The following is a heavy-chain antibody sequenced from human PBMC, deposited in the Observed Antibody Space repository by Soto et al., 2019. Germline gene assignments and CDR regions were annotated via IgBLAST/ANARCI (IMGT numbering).Heavy chain of an antibody. Sequence: ASVKVSCKASGYTFTGCYMHWVRQAPGQGLEWMGWINPNSGGTNYAQKFQGRVTMTRDTSISTAYMELSRLRSDDTAVYYSQIGLGGDGNFFGNGYWGQGTLVTV. J-gene: IGHJ4*02. CDR2: INPNSGGT. D-gene: IGHD2-21*01. CDR1: GYTFTGCY. V-gene: IGHV1-2*02. CDR3: QIGLGGDGNFFGNGY.